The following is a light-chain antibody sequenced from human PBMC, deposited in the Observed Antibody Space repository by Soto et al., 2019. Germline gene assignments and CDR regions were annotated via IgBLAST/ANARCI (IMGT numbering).Light chain of an antibody. CDR3: QSYESSLSGYV. V-gene: IGLV1-40*01. Sequence: QSVLTQPPSVSGAPGQRGTISCTGSSSNIGAGDVVHWYQQLPGTAPKLLIYGNINRPSGVPDRFSGSKADTSASLAITGLQAEDEAVYCCQSYESSLSGYVFGTGTKVTVL. J-gene: IGLJ1*01. CDR1: SSNIGAGDV. CDR2: GNI.